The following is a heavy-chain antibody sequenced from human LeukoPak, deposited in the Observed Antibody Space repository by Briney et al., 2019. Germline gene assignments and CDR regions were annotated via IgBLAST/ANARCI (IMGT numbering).Heavy chain of an antibody. CDR2: ISSSSYT. CDR1: GFTFSSYG. V-gene: IGHV3-21*05. Sequence: GGSLRLSCAASGFTFSSYGMHWVRQAPGKGLEWVSYISSSSYTNYADSVKGRFTISRDNAKNSLYLQMNSLRAEDTAVYYCAREGSGSYYDYFDYWGQGTLVTVSS. J-gene: IGHJ4*02. D-gene: IGHD3-10*01. CDR3: AREGSGSYYDYFDY.